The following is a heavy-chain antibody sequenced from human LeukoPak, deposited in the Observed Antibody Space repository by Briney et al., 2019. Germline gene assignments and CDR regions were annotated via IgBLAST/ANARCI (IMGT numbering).Heavy chain of an antibody. Sequence: PSETLSLTCTVSGGSISSYYWSWIRQPAGKGLECIGPIYTTGNTNYNPSLKSRVTMSVDTSKNQFSLKLRSVTAADTAVYYCAASAWYNAYFHYWGLGTLVTVSS. CDR1: GGSISSYY. CDR3: AASAWYNAYFHY. V-gene: IGHV4-4*07. CDR2: IYTTGNT. D-gene: IGHD6-19*01. J-gene: IGHJ4*02.